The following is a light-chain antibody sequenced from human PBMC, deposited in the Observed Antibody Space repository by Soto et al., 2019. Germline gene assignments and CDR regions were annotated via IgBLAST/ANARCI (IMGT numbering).Light chain of an antibody. CDR3: QQYYSYPYT. CDR2: AAS. V-gene: IGKV1-8*01. CDR1: QGISSY. Sequence: ALRMTQSPSSFSASTGDRVTITCRASQGISSYLAWYQQKPGKAPKLLIYAASTLQSGVPSRFIGSGSGTDFTLTISCLQSEDFATYYCQQYYSYPYTFGQGTKLEIK. J-gene: IGKJ2*01.